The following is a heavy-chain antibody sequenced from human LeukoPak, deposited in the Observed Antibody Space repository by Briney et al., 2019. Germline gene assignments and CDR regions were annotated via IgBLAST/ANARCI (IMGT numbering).Heavy chain of an antibody. CDR3: AKGSYANWNDGPGFDY. J-gene: IGHJ4*02. CDR2: ISGSGGST. Sequence: GGSLRLSCAASGFTFSSYAMSWVRQAPGKGLEWVSAISGSGGSTYYADSVKGRFTISRDNSKNTLYPQMNSLRAEDTAVYYCAKGSYANWNDGPGFDYWGQGTLVTVSS. V-gene: IGHV3-23*01. CDR1: GFTFSSYA. D-gene: IGHD1-1*01.